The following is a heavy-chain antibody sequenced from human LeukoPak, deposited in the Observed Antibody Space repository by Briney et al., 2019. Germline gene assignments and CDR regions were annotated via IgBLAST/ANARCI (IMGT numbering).Heavy chain of an antibody. CDR1: GFTFSSYW. CDR2: IKQDGSEK. D-gene: IGHD3-3*01. CDR3: ARDKDRADFWSGYSGPTDI. V-gene: IGHV3-7*01. J-gene: IGHJ3*02. Sequence: GGSLRLSCAASGFTFSSYWMSWVRQAPGKGLEWVANIKQDGSEKYYVDSVKGRFTISRDNAKNSLYLQMNSLRAEDTAVYYCARDKDRADFWSGYSGPTDIWGQGTMVTVSS.